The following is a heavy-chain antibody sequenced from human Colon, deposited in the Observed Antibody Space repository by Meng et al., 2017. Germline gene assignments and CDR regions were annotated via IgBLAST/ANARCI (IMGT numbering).Heavy chain of an antibody. CDR2: ISNSNKT. CDR1: GDSTAKSKW. V-gene: IGHV4-4*02. J-gene: IGHJ4*02. D-gene: IGHD1-7*01. CDR3: ARERVRELGLFDS. Sequence: SGPGLVQPSGTLALACLVPGDSTAKSKWWSWLGKAPGKGPERIGEISNSNKTLYRPSLKSRVRISLDKSNNQFSLTLTSVTAADTAVYYCARERVRELGLFDSWGQGILVTVSS.